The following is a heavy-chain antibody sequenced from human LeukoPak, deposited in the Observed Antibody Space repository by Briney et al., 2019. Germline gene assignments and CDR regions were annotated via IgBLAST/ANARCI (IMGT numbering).Heavy chain of an antibody. D-gene: IGHD5-12*01. CDR2: IYHSGTT. CDR1: GGSVTDYY. V-gene: IGHV4-59*02. J-gene: IGHJ4*02. CDR3: ARGVATIPFYYFDY. Sequence: SETLSLTCAVSGGSVTDYYWSWVRQPPGKGMEWVGYIYHSGTTNFNRSFKSRVTISVAPSKNQFSLKLSSVTAADTAVYYCARGVATIPFYYFDYWGQGTLVTVSS.